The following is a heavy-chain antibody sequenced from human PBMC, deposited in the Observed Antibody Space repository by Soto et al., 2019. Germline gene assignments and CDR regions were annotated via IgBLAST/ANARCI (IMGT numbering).Heavy chain of an antibody. Sequence: QVQLQESGPGLVKPSQTLSLTCTVSGGSISSGGYYWSWIRQHPGKGLEWIGYIYYSGSTYYNPSLKRRVTISIDTSKNQFSLKLSSLTAADTAVYYCARGRLRDAFDIWGQGTMVTVSS. CDR3: ARGRLRDAFDI. CDR1: GGSISSGGYY. V-gene: IGHV4-31*03. D-gene: IGHD4-17*01. CDR2: IYYSGST. J-gene: IGHJ3*02.